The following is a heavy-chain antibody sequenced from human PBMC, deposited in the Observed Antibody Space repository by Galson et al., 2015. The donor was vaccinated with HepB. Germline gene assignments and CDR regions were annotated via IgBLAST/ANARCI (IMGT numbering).Heavy chain of an antibody. J-gene: IGHJ4*02. CDR3: AKVGSSDWYKFDY. V-gene: IGHV3-30*18. Sequence: SLRLSCAASGFTFSSYGMHWVRQAPGKGLEWVAAISYHGSNQYYEDSVKGRFTISRDNSKNTLYLQMNSLRAEDTAVYCCAKVGSSDWYKFDYWGQGTVVTVSS. CDR1: GFTFSSYG. D-gene: IGHD6-19*01. CDR2: ISYHGSNQ.